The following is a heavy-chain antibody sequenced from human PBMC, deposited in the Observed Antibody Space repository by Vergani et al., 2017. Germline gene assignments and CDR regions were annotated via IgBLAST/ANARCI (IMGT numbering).Heavy chain of an antibody. Sequence: QVQLVQSGAEVKKPGASVKVSCKASGYTFTSYGISWVRQAPGQGLEWMGWISAYNGNTKYAQNLQGRVTMTTATSTSTAYMEMRSLRSDDTAVYYCARDGEGVVPAAEPFDYWGQGTLVTVSS. CDR3: ARDGEGVVPAAEPFDY. V-gene: IGHV1-18*01. CDR2: ISAYNGNT. J-gene: IGHJ4*02. CDR1: GYTFTSYG. D-gene: IGHD2-2*01.